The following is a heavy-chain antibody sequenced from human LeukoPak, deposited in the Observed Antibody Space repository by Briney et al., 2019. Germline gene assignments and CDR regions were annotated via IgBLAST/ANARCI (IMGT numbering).Heavy chain of an antibody. CDR2: IDHRGDT. CDR3: ARGATISETGYFDY. Sequence: PSETLSLTCAVYGGSFSRYYWSWIRQSPGKGLEWIAEIDHRGDTNYNPSVKSRVTISVDTSKNQFSLKVRSLSAADTAVYYCARGATISETGYFDYWGQGTLVTVSS. D-gene: IGHD5-24*01. CDR1: GGSFSRYY. V-gene: IGHV4-34*01. J-gene: IGHJ4*03.